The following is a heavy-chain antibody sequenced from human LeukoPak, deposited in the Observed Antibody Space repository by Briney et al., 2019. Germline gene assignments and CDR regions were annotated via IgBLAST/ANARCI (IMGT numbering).Heavy chain of an antibody. V-gene: IGHV1-3*01. CDR1: GYTFTSYA. CDR3: ARPLGYCSSISCWSAFDI. J-gene: IGHJ3*02. CDR2: INAGTGNR. D-gene: IGHD2-2*01. Sequence: GASVKVSCKASGYTFTSYAIHWVRQAPGQRLEWMGWINAGTGNREYSQKFQGRVTITRDTSASTVYMELSSLTSEDTAVHYCARPLGYCSSISCWSAFDIWGQGTMVTVSS.